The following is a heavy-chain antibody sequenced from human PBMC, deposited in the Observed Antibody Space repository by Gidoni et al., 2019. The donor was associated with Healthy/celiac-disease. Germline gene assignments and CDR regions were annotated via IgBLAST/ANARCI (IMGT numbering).Heavy chain of an antibody. D-gene: IGHD3-10*01. CDR3: AKDRRIWFGEFPPTFDY. CDR2: ISGSGGST. J-gene: IGHJ4*02. Sequence: EVQLLESGGGLVQPGGSLRLSCAASGFTFSSYAMSWVRQAPGKGLEWVSAISGSGGSTYYADSVKGRFTISRDNSKNTLYLQMNSLRAEDTAVYYCAKDRRIWFGEFPPTFDYWGQGTLVTVSS. CDR1: GFTFSSYA. V-gene: IGHV3-23*01.